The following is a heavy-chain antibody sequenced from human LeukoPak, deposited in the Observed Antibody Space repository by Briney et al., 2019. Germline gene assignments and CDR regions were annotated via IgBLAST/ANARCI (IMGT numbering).Heavy chain of an antibody. Sequence: GGSLRLSCAASGFTFSSYSMNWVRRAPGKGLEWVSSISSSSSYIYYADSVKGRFTISRDNAKNSLYLQMNSLRAEDTAVYYCASVGPKQCLLGSMASSDYWGQGTLVTVSS. D-gene: IGHD3-22*01. CDR1: GFTFSSYS. CDR3: ASVGPKQCLLGSMASSDY. V-gene: IGHV3-21*01. J-gene: IGHJ4*02. CDR2: ISSSSSYI.